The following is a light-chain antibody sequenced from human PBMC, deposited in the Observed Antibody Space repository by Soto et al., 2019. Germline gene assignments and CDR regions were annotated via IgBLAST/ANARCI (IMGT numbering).Light chain of an antibody. J-gene: IGLJ1*01. V-gene: IGLV2-11*01. CDR2: DVI. Sequence: QSALTQPRSVSGSPGQSVTISCTGSSSDVGGYFWVSWYQQRPGKAPKLMIYDVIQRPSGVPDRFSASKSGNTASLTISGLQAEDEADYYCCSFAGANNPYIFGPGTQLTVL. CDR3: CSFAGANNPYI. CDR1: SSDVGGYFW.